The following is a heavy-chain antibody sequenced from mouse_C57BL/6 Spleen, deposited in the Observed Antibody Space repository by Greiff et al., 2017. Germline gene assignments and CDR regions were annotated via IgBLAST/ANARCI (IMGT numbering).Heavy chain of an antibody. CDR3: ARDEEFGIKYWYIGV. CDR2: ISDDGSYN. V-gene: IGHV5-4*01. D-gene: IGHD1-3*01. CDR1: GFTFSSYA. J-gene: IGHJ1*03. Sequence: DVNLVESGGGLVKPGGSLKLSCAASGFTFSSYAMSWVRQTPEKRLEWVATISDDGSYNDYPDNAKGRLIISRDNAKNNLYLQMSRLKSEDTAMYCCARDEEFGIKYWYIGVWGTGATVTVSS.